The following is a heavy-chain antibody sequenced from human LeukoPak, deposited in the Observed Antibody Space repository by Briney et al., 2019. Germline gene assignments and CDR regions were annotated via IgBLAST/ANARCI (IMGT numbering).Heavy chain of an antibody. Sequence: SETLSLTCTVSGRYISSGRYYWSWIRRAGGKGLEWFGRMYTSGSTNYNPSLKSRVTISVDTSKNQFSLKLSSVTAADTAVYYCARESLGYCSSTSCYKEGYYYYYYMDVWGKGTTVTVSS. CDR3: ARESLGYCSSTSCYKEGYYYYYYMDV. CDR2: MYTSGST. CDR1: GRYISSGRYY. J-gene: IGHJ6*03. D-gene: IGHD2-2*02. V-gene: IGHV4-61*02.